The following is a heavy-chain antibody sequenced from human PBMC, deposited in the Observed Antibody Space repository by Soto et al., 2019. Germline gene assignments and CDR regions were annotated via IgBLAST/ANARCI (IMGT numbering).Heavy chain of an antibody. Sequence: QVQLVQSGAEVKQPGASVRVSCKASGNTHTIYFIHWLRQAPGQGLEWMGWINSVTGGTNYAPRFQGRVSMTRDTSSATAFMDLSGLRTDDTAVYYCARGGSYYAHWGQGTLVTVSS. CDR2: INSVTGGT. CDR3: ARGGSYYAH. D-gene: IGHD1-26*01. CDR1: GNTHTIYF. V-gene: IGHV1-2*02. J-gene: IGHJ4*02.